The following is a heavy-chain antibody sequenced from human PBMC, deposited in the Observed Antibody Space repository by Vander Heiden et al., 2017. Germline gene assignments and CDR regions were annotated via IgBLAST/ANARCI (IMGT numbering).Heavy chain of an antibody. CDR3: ARDRWFGELLVNDY. Sequence: QVQLQESGPGLVKPSETLSLTCAVSGYSISRGYYWGWIRQPPGKGLEWIGSIYHSGSTYYNQSLKRRVTISVDTSKNQFSLKLSSVTAADTAVYYCARDRWFGELLVNDYWGQGTLVTVSS. D-gene: IGHD3-10*01. CDR1: GYSISRGYY. CDR2: IYHSGST. V-gene: IGHV4-38-2*02. J-gene: IGHJ4*02.